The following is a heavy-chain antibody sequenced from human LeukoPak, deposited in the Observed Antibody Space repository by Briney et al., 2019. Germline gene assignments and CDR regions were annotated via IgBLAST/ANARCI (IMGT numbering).Heavy chain of an antibody. D-gene: IGHD3-16*01. CDR1: GDSLSSNSAA. J-gene: IGHJ6*02. V-gene: IGHV6-1*01. Sequence: SQTLSLTCALSGDSLSSNSAAWNWIRNSPSRGLKWLVRQYYRSKWFNDYALAVKSQITINPDTSKIQFSLHLTSVVPDHTSVFYGEGGRWLRGVRLGVWGQGTT. CDR2: QYYRSKWFN. CDR3: EGGRWLRGVRLGV.